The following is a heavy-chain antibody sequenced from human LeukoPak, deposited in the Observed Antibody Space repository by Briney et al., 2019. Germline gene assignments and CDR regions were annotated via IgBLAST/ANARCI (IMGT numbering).Heavy chain of an antibody. Sequence: PSETLSLTCTVSGGSISSYYWSWIRQPAGKGLEWIGRIYTSGSTNYNPSLKSRVTMSVDTSKNQFSLKLSSVTAADTAVYYCARGAATTVTTWSWDYYYYMDVWGKRTTVTVSS. CDR2: IYTSGST. J-gene: IGHJ6*03. CDR3: ARGAATTVTTWSWDYYYYMDV. V-gene: IGHV4-4*07. CDR1: GGSISSYY. D-gene: IGHD4-17*01.